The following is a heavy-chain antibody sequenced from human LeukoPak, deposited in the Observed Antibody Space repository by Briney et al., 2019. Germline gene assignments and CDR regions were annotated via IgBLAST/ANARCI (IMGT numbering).Heavy chain of an antibody. D-gene: IGHD1-26*01. J-gene: IGHJ6*02. CDR1: GDTFTTYT. CDR3: ARISLGAIWGYYYGMDV. V-gene: IGHV1-69*13. Sequence: SVKVSCKASGDTFTTYTIAWVRQAPGQGLEYMGGIIPLLQTADYAQRFQGKVTITADESTSTAYMELSSLRSEDTAVFYCARISLGAIWGYYYGMDVWGQGTTVTVSS. CDR2: IIPLLQTA.